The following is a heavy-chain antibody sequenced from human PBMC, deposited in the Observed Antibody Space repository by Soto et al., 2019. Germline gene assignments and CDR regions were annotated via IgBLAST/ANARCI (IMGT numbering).Heavy chain of an antibody. Sequence: QLQLQESGPGLVKPSETLSLTCTVSGGSSSSSYYYWGWIRQPPGQGLEWLGTIYSLGNTYYNPSLKSRVTISVDKSKSKLFLKLSSVTAPDTAVYYCGRQIYDSSGYYYAYWGQGTLVTVSS. CDR1: GGSSSSSYYY. V-gene: IGHV4-39*01. J-gene: IGHJ4*02. D-gene: IGHD3-22*01. CDR2: IYSLGNT. CDR3: GRQIYDSSGYYYAY.